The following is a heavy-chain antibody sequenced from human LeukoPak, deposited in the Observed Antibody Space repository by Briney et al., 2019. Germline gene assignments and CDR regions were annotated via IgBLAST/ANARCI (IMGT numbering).Heavy chain of an antibody. Sequence: GGSLRLSCAASGFTFSSYGMHWVRQAPGKGLEWVAVISYDGSNKYYADSMKGRFTISRDNSKNTLYLQMNSLRAEDTAVYYCAKMSPEAYFDYWGQGTLVTVSS. CDR2: ISYDGSNK. CDR3: AKMSPEAYFDY. J-gene: IGHJ4*02. V-gene: IGHV3-30*18. CDR1: GFTFSSYG. D-gene: IGHD5/OR15-5a*01.